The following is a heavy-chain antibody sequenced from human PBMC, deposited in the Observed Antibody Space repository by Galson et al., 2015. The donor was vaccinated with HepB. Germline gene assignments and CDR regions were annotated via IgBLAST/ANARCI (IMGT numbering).Heavy chain of an antibody. CDR2: IRSKSNSYAT. CDR3: TQPDSSGYYFAF. CDR1: GFTFRGSA. D-gene: IGHD3-22*01. Sequence: SLRLSCAASGFTFRGSAMHWVRQASGKGLEWVGRIRSKSNSYATAYTASVRGRFTISRDDSKNTAFLQMNSLKTEDTAVYYCTQPDSSGYYFAFWGQGTLVTVSS. V-gene: IGHV3-73*01. J-gene: IGHJ4*02.